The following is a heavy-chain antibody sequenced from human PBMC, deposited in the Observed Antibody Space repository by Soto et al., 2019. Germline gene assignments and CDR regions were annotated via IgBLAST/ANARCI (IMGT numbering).Heavy chain of an antibody. CDR2: ITPILGLA. Sequence: SVKVSCKAAGGTLNTYIIIWVRQAPGQGLEWMGRITPILGLANSPQKFQGRVTITADKSTSTAYMELSSLRSEDTAVYYCARSSYGLRTVGWLDPWGQGTLVTVSS. CDR1: GGTLNTYI. J-gene: IGHJ5*02. CDR3: ARSSYGLRTVGWLDP. D-gene: IGHD3-10*01. V-gene: IGHV1-69*02.